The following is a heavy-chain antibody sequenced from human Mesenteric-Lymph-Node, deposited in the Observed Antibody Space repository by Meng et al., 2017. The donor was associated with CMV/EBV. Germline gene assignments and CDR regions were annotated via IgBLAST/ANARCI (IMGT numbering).Heavy chain of an antibody. Sequence: SETLSLTCSVSGGSISTSGYYWSWIRQHPGKGLEWIGYIFYSGTTYSNPSLKSPVTISGDTSKNQFSLTLSSVTAADTAVYYCARGCSATNCYTGGFDSWGQGILVNVSS. CDR3: ARGCSATNCYTGGFDS. CDR2: IFYSGTT. CDR1: GGSISTSGYY. J-gene: IGHJ4*02. V-gene: IGHV4-31*01. D-gene: IGHD2-2*02.